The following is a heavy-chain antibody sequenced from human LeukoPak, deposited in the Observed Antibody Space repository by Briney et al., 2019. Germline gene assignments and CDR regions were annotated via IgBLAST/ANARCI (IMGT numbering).Heavy chain of an antibody. J-gene: IGHJ4*02. CDR3: AKEQDTAMAIDY. CDR1: GFTFSSYG. D-gene: IGHD5-18*01. Sequence: PGGSLRLSCAASGFTFSSYGMHWVRQAPGKGLEWVAFIRYDGSNKYYADSVKGRFTISRDNSKNTLYLQVNSLRAEDTAVYYCAKEQDTAMAIDYWGQGTLVTVSS. V-gene: IGHV3-30*02. CDR2: IRYDGSNK.